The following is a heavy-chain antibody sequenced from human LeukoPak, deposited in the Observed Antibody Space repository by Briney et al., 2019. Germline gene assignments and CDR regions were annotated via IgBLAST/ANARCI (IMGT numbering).Heavy chain of an antibody. V-gene: IGHV4-31*03. CDR1: GGSISSGGYY. CDR3: ARDPMTTVTTNAFDI. Sequence: TLSLTCTVSGGSISSGGYYWSWIRQHPGKGLEWVGYIYYSGSTYYNPSLKSRVTIPVDTSKNQFSLKLSSVTAADTAVYYCARDPMTTVTTNAFDIWGQGTMVTVSS. J-gene: IGHJ3*02. D-gene: IGHD4-17*01. CDR2: IYYSGST.